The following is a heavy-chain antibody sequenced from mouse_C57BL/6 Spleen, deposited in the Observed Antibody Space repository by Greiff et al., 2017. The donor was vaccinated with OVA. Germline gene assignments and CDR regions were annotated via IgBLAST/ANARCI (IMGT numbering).Heavy chain of an antibody. CDR2: ISYDGSN. CDR3: ARVDYDEAMDY. J-gene: IGHJ4*01. V-gene: IGHV3-6*01. D-gene: IGHD2-4*01. Sequence: EVQLVESGPGLVKPSQSLSLTCSVTGYSITSGYYWNWIRQFPGNKLEWMGYISYDGSNNYNPSLKNRISITRDTSKNQFFLKLNSVTTEDTATYYCARVDYDEAMDYWGQGTSVTVSS. CDR1: GYSITSGYY.